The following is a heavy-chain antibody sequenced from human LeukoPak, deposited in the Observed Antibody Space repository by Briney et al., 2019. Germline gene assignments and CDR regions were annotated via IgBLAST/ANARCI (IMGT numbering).Heavy chain of an antibody. J-gene: IGHJ5*02. V-gene: IGHV3-73*01. CDR2: INRPAKSYAT. CDR1: GFTLSDSA. CDR3: TRDRGTYNWLDP. D-gene: IGHD1-26*01. Sequence: PGGSLKLSCAAAGFTLSDSAIHWLRQASGKGREGVGLINRPAKSYATAYGASVGGRFTISRDDSKNTAYLQMDSLKTEDTALYYCTRDRGTYNWLDPWGQGTLVTVSS.